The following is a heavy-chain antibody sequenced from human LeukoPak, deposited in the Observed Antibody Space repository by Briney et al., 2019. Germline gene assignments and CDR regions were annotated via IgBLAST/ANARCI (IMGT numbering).Heavy chain of an antibody. CDR2: ISGSGGST. CDR1: GFTFSSYA. V-gene: IGHV3-23*01. CDR3: ARETYYYDSREAFDI. Sequence: PGGSLRLSCAASGFTFSSYAMSWVRQAPGKGLEWVSAISGSGGSTYYADSVKGRFTISRDNSKNTLYPQMNSLRAEDTALYYCARETYYYDSREAFDIWGQGTMVTVSS. J-gene: IGHJ3*02. D-gene: IGHD3-22*01.